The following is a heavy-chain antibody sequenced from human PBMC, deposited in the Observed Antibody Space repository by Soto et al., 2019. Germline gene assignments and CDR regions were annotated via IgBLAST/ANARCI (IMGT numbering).Heavy chain of an antibody. J-gene: IGHJ6*02. CDR3: ARDLRDGELLSFLNYYYYGMDV. D-gene: IGHD3-10*01. CDR2: INPNSGGT. CDR1: GYTFTGYY. Sequence: QVQLVQSGAEVKKPGASVKVSCKASGYTFTGYYMHWVRQAPGQGLEWMGWINPNSGGTNYAQKFQGRVTMTRDTSISTAYMELSRLRSDYTAVYYCARDLRDGELLSFLNYYYYGMDVWGQGTTVTVSS. V-gene: IGHV1-2*02.